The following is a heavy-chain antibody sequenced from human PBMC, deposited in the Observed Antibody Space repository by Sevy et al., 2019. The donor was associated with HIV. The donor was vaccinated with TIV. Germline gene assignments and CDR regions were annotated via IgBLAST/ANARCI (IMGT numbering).Heavy chain of an antibody. CDR3: AHSRWDCTTTSCYTSMDY. V-gene: IGHV2-5*02. CDR1: GFSLSTSGVG. CDR2: IYWDDDK. D-gene: IGHD2-2*02. Sequence: SGPTLVKPTQTLTLTCTFSGFSLSTSGVGVGWIRQPPGKALEWLALIYWDDDKRYSPSLKSRLTITKDTSKNQVVLTMTTMDPVDTATYYCAHSRWDCTTTSCYTSMDYWGQGTLVTVSS. J-gene: IGHJ4*02.